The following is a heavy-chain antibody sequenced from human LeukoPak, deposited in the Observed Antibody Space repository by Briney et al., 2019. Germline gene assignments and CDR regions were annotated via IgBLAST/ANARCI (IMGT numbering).Heavy chain of an antibody. CDR3: ARGPPYYDSSGYYNWFDP. D-gene: IGHD3-22*01. V-gene: IGHV4-34*01. J-gene: IGHJ5*02. CDR2: INHSGST. CDR1: GGSFSGYY. Sequence: SETLSLTCAVYGGSFSGYYWNWIRQPPGKGLEWIGEINHSGSTNYNPSLKSRVTISVDTPKNQFSLKLSSVTAADTAVYYCARGPPYYDSSGYYNWFDPWGQGTLVTVSS.